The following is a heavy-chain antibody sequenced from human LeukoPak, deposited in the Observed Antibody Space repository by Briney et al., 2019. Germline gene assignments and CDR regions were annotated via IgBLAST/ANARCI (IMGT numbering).Heavy chain of an antibody. J-gene: IGHJ6*03. D-gene: IGHD3-10*01. V-gene: IGHV3-7*01. CDR2: IKQDESET. Sequence: GSLRLSCEGSGFSFSSYWMTWVRQSPGKGPEWVANIKQDESETYTVDSVKGRFTISRDNAKNSVYLHMNSLRAEDTALYYCARLSAYYYGSFFYYYMDVWGKGTTVTVSS. CDR3: ARLSAYYYGSFFYYYMDV. CDR1: GFSFSSYW.